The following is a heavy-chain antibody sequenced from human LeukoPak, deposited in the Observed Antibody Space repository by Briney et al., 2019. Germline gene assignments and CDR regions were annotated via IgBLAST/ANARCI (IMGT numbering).Heavy chain of an antibody. V-gene: IGHV4-39*01. D-gene: IGHD3-10*01. CDR1: GGSISSSHYY. CDR3: ARQISDYYYYYIDF. J-gene: IGHJ6*03. CDR2: IYYSGTT. Sequence: SETLSLTCTVSGGSISSSHYYWGWIRQPPGKGLEWIGTIYYSGTTYYNPSLESRVTISEDTSKNQFSLTLKSVTAADTAVYYCARQISDYYYYYIDFWGKGTTVTVSS.